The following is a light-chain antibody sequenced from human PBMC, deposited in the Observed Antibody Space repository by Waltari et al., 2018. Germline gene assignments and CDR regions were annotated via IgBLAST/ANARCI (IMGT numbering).Light chain of an antibody. CDR3: QAWDSSTVV. Sequence: SYELTQPPSLSVSPGQTASITCSGDKLEDKYACWYQQKPGQSPVLVIYQDNKRPSGIPERFSGFSSGNTATLTISETQAMDEADYYCQAWDSSTVVFGGGTKLTVL. CDR2: QDN. V-gene: IGLV3-1*01. J-gene: IGLJ2*01. CDR1: KLEDKY.